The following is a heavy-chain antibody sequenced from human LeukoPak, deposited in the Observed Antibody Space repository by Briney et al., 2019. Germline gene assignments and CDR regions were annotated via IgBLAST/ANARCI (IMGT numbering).Heavy chain of an antibody. CDR3: NGPTY. CDR2: IKNDGGAT. J-gene: IGHJ4*02. D-gene: IGHD2-8*01. V-gene: IGHV3-7*05. Sequence: PGGSLRSSCVAAGFSFGNYWMNWVRQAPGKGLEWWANIKNDGGATYYLDSGKGRFTISRDNAKSSLYLQMDSLRAEDTAVYYCNGPTYWGQGTLVTVSS. CDR1: GFSFGNYW.